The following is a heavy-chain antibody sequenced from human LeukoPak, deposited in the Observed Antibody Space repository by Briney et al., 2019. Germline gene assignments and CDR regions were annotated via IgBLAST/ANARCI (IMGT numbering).Heavy chain of an antibody. J-gene: IGHJ4*02. CDR2: ISTGSSDI. CDR3: ARDSNYNFWSGLGYYFDY. D-gene: IGHD3-3*01. V-gene: IGHV3-21*06. Sequence: PGGSLRLSCAASGFTFSSYSINWVRQAPGKGLEWVSSISTGSSDIYYVDSVKGRFTISRDNAKNSLYLRMNSLRAEDTAVYYCARDSNYNFWSGLGYYFDYWGQGTLVTVSS. CDR1: GFTFSSYS.